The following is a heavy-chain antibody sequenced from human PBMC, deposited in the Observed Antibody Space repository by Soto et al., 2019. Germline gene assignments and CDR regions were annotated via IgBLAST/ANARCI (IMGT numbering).Heavy chain of an antibody. CDR2: ISGSGGST. CDR3: AKVFMYLGYVNDAFDI. CDR1: GFTFSSYA. Sequence: PGGSLRLSCAASGFTFSSYAMSWVRQAPGKGLEWVSAISGSGGSTYYADSVKGRFTISRDNSKNTLYLQMNSLRAEDTAVYYCAKVFMYLGYVNDAFDIWGQGTMVTVSS. D-gene: IGHD5-12*01. V-gene: IGHV3-23*01. J-gene: IGHJ3*02.